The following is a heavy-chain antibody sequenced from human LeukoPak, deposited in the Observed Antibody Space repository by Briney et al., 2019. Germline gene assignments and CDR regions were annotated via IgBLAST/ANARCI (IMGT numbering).Heavy chain of an antibody. J-gene: IGHJ5*02. CDR2: IYPGDSDT. CDR1: GYSFTSYW. V-gene: IGHV5-51*01. D-gene: IGHD3-10*01. Sequence: PGESLKISCKGSGYSFTSYWIGWVRQMPGKGLEWVGIIYPGDSDTRYSPSFQGQVTISADKSISTAYLQWSSLKASETAMYYCARFTPSGSPWFDPWGQGTLVTVSS. CDR3: ARFTPSGSPWFDP.